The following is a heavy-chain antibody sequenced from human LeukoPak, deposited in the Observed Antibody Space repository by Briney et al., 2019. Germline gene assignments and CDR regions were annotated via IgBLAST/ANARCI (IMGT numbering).Heavy chain of an antibody. D-gene: IGHD2-15*01. J-gene: IGHJ6*04. V-gene: IGHV3-53*01. CDR2: FYSTYGGEST. Sequence: GGSLSLSCEASAFSASSNYMSWVRQAPGKGLEWVSVFYSTYGGESTYYTDSVKGRFTISRDNSKNTLYLQMNSLRAEDTAVYYCARGYGPLDVWGNGTTVTVSS. CDR1: AFSASSNY. CDR3: ARGYGPLDV.